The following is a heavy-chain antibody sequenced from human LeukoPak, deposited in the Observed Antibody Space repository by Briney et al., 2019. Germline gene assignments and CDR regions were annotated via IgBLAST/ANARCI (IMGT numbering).Heavy chain of an antibody. D-gene: IGHD3-9*01. CDR3: ARHRGSRTGYHVTGLYYFDY. J-gene: IGHJ4*02. CDR1: GGSFSGHF. V-gene: IGHV4-34*01. CDR2: INHSETT. Sequence: SETLSLTCAVYGGSFSGHFWSWIRQTPEKGLQWIGEINHSETTSYNPSLTSRVTISVDTSKNQFSLKLSSVTAADTAVYYCARHRGSRTGYHVTGLYYFDYWGQGTLVTVSS.